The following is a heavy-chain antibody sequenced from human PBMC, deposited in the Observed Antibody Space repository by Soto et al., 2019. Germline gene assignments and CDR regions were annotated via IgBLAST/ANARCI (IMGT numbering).Heavy chain of an antibody. Sequence: GGSLRLSCAASGLSFSNYSLTWVRQAPGKGLEWVSSISGSGNNIKYSDSVKGRFTISRDNSKNMLFLQIDSLRVEDTALYYCTKEPNGDYRGALACWGQGTLVTVSS. D-gene: IGHD4-17*01. J-gene: IGHJ4*02. CDR2: ISGSGNNI. V-gene: IGHV3-23*01. CDR3: TKEPNGDYRGALAC. CDR1: GLSFSNYS.